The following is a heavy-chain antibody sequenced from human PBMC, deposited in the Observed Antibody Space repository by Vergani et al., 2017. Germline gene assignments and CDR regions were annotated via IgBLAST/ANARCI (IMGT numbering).Heavy chain of an antibody. Sequence: EVQLVESGGGLVKSGGSLRLSCAASGFTFSIYSMNWVRRAPEKGREWVSSISSSSSYIYYADSVKGRFTISRDNAKNSLYLQMNSLRAEDTAVYYCARVLGPNIGCWYYYYGMDVWGQGSTVTVSS. D-gene: IGHD2-15*01. V-gene: IGHV3-21*01. CDR2: ISSSSSYI. CDR1: GFTFSIYS. J-gene: IGHJ6*02. CDR3: ARVLGPNIGCWYYYYGMDV.